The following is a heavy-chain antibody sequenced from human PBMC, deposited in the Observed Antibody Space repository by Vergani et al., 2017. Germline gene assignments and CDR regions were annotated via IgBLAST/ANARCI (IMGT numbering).Heavy chain of an antibody. D-gene: IGHD1-26*01. J-gene: IGHJ4*02. V-gene: IGHV4-38-2*01. CDR3: AREEGGSSIDY. CDR1: GYSISSGYY. Sequence: QVQLQESGPGLVKPSETLSLTCAVSGYSISSGYYWGWIRQPPGKGLEWIGSIYHSGGTYYNPSLKSRVTISVDTSKNQFALKLSSVTAADTAVYYCAREEGGSSIDYWGQGTLVTVSS. CDR2: IYHSGGT.